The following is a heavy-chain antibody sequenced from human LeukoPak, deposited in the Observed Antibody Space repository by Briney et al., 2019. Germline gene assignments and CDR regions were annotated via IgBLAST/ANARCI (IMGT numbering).Heavy chain of an antibody. D-gene: IGHD6-19*01. J-gene: IGHJ4*02. CDR1: GYTFTSYY. Sequence: ASVKVSCKASGYTFTSYYMHWVRQAPGQGLEWMGIINPSGGSTSYAQKFQGRVTMTRDTSTSTAYMELRSLRSDDTAVYYCARDLPPYSSGCHDWGQGTLVTVSS. V-gene: IGHV1-46*01. CDR2: INPSGGST. CDR3: ARDLPPYSSGCHD.